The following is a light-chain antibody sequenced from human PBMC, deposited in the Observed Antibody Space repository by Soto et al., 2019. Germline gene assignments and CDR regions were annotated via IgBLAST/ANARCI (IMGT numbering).Light chain of an antibody. Sequence: EIVLTQSPATLSLSPRERATLSCRASQSVSSYLAWYQQKPGQAPRLLIYDASNRATGIPARFSGSGSGTDFTLTISSLEPEDFAIYYCQQRSNWPPVTFGGGNKVEIK. CDR3: QQRSNWPPVT. V-gene: IGKV3-11*01. CDR1: QSVSSY. J-gene: IGKJ4*01. CDR2: DAS.